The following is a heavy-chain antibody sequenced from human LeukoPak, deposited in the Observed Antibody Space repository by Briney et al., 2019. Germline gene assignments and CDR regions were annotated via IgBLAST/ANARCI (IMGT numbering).Heavy chain of an antibody. CDR2: IYYSGST. CDR3: ARLGDGDNLRYFDY. Sequence: SETLSHTCTVSGDSISGNYWTWIRQPPGKGLEWIGYIYYSGSTNYNASLKSRVTISVDTSKNQFSLKLSSVTAADTAVYYCARLGDGDNLRYFDYWGQGTLVVVSS. V-gene: IGHV4-59*08. J-gene: IGHJ4*02. D-gene: IGHD5-24*01. CDR1: GDSISGNY.